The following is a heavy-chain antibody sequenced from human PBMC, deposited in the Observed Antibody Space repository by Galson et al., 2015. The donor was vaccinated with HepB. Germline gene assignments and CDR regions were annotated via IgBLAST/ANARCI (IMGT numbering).Heavy chain of an antibody. D-gene: IGHD3-3*01. V-gene: IGHV3-23*01. CDR1: GFTFSDYA. J-gene: IGHJ4*02. Sequence: SLRLSCAASGFTFSDYAMNWVRQAPGKGLEWVSAITESGDNTYYRDSVKGRFTISRDNSKNTVYLQMNSLRAEDTAVYYCAKLSGQSPLDYWAQGTLVTVSS. CDR2: ITESGDNT. CDR3: AKLSGQSPLDY.